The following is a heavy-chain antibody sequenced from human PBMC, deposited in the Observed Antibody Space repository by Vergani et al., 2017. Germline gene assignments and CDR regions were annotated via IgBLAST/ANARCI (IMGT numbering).Heavy chain of an antibody. Sequence: QVQLVQSGAEVKKPGASVKVSCKASGYTFTRYYMHWVRPAPGQGLEWMGIINPSGGSTSYAQKFQGRVTMTRDTSTSTVYMELSSLRSEDTAVYYCARDRCSSTSCYTYWFDPWGQGTLVTVSS. J-gene: IGHJ5*02. CDR2: INPSGGST. CDR1: GYTFTRYY. D-gene: IGHD2-2*02. V-gene: IGHV1-46*03. CDR3: ARDRCSSTSCYTYWFDP.